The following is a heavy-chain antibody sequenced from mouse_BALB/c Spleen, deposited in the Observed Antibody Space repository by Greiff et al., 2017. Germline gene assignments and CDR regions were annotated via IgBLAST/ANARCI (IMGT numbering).Heavy chain of an antibody. J-gene: IGHJ3*01. CDR2: ISSGGGYT. D-gene: IGHD2-4*01. V-gene: IGHV5-9-3*01. CDR1: GFTFSSYA. CDR3: ARRDYDWFAY. Sequence: EVQRVESGGGLVKPGGSLKLSCAASGFTFSSYAMSWVRQTPEKRLEWVATISSGGGYTYYPDSVKGRFTISRDNAKNTLYLRMSSLRSEDTAMYNFARRDYDWFAYWGQGTLVTVSA.